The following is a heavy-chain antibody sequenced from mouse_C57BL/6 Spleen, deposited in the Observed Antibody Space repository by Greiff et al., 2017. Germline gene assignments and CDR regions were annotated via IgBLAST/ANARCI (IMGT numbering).Heavy chain of an antibody. V-gene: IGHV1-82*01. Sequence: QVQLQQSGPELVKPGASVKISCKASGYAFSSSWMNWVKQRPGKGLEWIGRIYPGDGDTNYNGKFKGKATLTADKSSSTAYMQLSSLTSEDSAVYFCARGQTNYFDYWGQGTTLTVSS. CDR2: IYPGDGDT. J-gene: IGHJ2*01. CDR1: GYAFSSSW. CDR3: ARGQTNYFDY.